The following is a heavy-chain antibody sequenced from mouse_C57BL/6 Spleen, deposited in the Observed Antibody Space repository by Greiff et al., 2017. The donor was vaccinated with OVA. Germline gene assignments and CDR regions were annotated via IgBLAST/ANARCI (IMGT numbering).Heavy chain of an antibody. D-gene: IGHD2-5*01. CDR2: IWWDDDK. J-gene: IGHJ1*03. CDR3: ARMPYYSNYGGYFDV. V-gene: IGHV8-8*01. Sequence: QVQLKESGPGILQPSQTLSLTCSFSGFSLSTFGMGVGWIRQPSGKGLEWLAHIWWDDDKYYNPALKSRLTISKDTSKNQVFLKIANVDTADTATYYCARMPYYSNYGGYFDVWGTGTTVTVSS. CDR1: GFSLSTFGMG.